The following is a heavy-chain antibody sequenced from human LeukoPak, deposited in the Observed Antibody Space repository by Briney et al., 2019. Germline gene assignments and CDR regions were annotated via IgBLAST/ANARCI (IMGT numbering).Heavy chain of an antibody. CDR3: ARSQRKRTNYYYYGLDV. V-gene: IGHV4-59*08. J-gene: IGHJ6*02. CDR2: IYYSGST. D-gene: IGHD2-2*01. Sequence: SETLSLTCTVSGGSISSYYWSWIRQPPVKGLEWIGYIYYSGSTNYNPSLKSRVTISVDTSKNQFSLKLSSVTAADTAVYYCARSQRKRTNYYYYGLDVWGQGTTVTVSS. CDR1: GGSISSYY.